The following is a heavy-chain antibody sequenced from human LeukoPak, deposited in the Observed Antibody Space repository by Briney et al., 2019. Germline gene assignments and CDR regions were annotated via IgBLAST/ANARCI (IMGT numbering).Heavy chain of an antibody. J-gene: IGHJ4*02. Sequence: GGSLRLSCAASEFTFSAYWVDWVRQAPGKGLVWVSRIRGDGSMTNYADSVKGRFTISRDNAKNTLYLQMNSLRLEDTAVYYCARGNLAAAADYWGQGTVVTVSS. D-gene: IGHD6-25*01. CDR1: EFTFSAYW. V-gene: IGHV3-74*01. CDR3: ARGNLAAAADY. CDR2: IRGDGSMT.